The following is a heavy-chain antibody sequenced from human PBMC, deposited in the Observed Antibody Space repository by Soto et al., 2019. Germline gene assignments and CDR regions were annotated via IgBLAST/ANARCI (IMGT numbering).Heavy chain of an antibody. CDR2: IYYSGST. D-gene: IGHD3-3*01. CDR1: GGSISSYY. CDR3: AGYPSFWRGYSVVEAYGLDI. Sequence: PSETLSLTCTVSGGSISSYYWSWIRQPPGKGLEWIGYIYYSGSTNYNPSLKSRVTISVDTSKNQFSLKLSSVTAADTAVYYCAGYPSFWRGYSVVEAYGLDIWGQGTMVTVSS. J-gene: IGHJ3*02. V-gene: IGHV4-59*08.